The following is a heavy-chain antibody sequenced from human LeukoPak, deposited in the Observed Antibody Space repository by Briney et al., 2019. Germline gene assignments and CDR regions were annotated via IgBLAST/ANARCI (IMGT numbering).Heavy chain of an antibody. CDR3: ARDSNGSGSFDY. Sequence: PSETLSLTCTVSGGSISSYYWSWIRQPPGKGLEWIGYICYSGSTNYNPSLKSRVTISVDTSKNQFSLKLSSVTAADTAVYYCARDSNGSGSFDYWGQGTLVTVSS. J-gene: IGHJ4*02. CDR2: ICYSGST. CDR1: GGSISSYY. D-gene: IGHD3-10*01. V-gene: IGHV4-59*01.